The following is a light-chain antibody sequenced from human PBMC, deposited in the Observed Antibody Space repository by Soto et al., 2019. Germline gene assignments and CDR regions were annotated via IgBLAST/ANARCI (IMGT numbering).Light chain of an antibody. Sequence: AVRMTQSPSSFSASAGDRVTITCRASQGITSYLAWYHQKPGKAPKLLIYAASTLQGGVPSRFSGSGSGTDLTLTISCLQAEDFATYYCQQYYSYPRTFGQGTKVEIK. J-gene: IGKJ1*01. CDR3: QQYYSYPRT. CDR2: AAS. CDR1: QGITSY. V-gene: IGKV1-8*01.